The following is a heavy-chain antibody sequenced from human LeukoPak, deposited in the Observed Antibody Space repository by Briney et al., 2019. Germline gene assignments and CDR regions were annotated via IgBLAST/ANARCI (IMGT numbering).Heavy chain of an antibody. Sequence: SETLSLTCAVYGGSFSSYYWSWIRQPAGKGLEWIGRIYTSGSTNYNPSLKSRVTMSVDTSKNQFSLKLSSVTAADTAVYYCARDAVAVAGLGAFDYWGQGTLVTVSS. J-gene: IGHJ4*02. V-gene: IGHV4-4*07. D-gene: IGHD6-19*01. CDR1: GGSFSSYY. CDR3: ARDAVAVAGLGAFDY. CDR2: IYTSGST.